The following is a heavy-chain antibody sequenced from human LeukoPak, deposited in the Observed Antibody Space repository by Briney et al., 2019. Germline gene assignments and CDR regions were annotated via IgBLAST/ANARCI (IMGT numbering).Heavy chain of an antibody. V-gene: IGHV3-53*01. J-gene: IGHJ4*02. CDR1: GFTVSSNS. CDR3: ARDRSDGFDY. Sequence: PGGSLRLSCAASGFTVSSNSMSWVRQAPGKGLEWVSVLYSGGKTYYADSVKGRFTISRDNSKNTLYLQMNSLRTEDTAVYYCARDRSDGFDYWGQGTLVTVSS. CDR2: LYSGGKT.